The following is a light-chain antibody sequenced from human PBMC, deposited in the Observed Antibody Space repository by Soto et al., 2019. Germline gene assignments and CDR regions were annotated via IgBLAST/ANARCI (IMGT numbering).Light chain of an antibody. CDR1: SGHSSYA. J-gene: IGLJ3*02. Sequence: QLVLTQSPSASASLGASVKLTCTLSSGHSSYAIAWHQQQPEKGPRYLMKLNSDGSHTKGDVIPDRFSGSSSGAERYLTIASLQSEDEADYYCQTWVTGIQVFGGGTKVTVL. CDR3: QTWVTGIQV. V-gene: IGLV4-69*01. CDR2: LNSDGSH.